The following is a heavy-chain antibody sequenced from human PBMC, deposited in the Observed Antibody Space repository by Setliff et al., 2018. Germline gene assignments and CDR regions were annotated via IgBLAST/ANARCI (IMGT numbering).Heavy chain of an antibody. V-gene: IGHV4-4*07. CDR2: IYIGRSA. CDR1: GGSISSYY. J-gene: IGHJ6*03. D-gene: IGHD6-19*01. CDR3: AREQWLDPPGYYYMDV. Sequence: SETLSLTCTVSGGSISSYYWSWIRQPAGKGLEWIGHIYIGRSANYNPSLKSRVTMSIDTSKNQFSLTLYSVTAADMAVYYCAREQWLDPPGYYYMDVWAKGTTVAVSS.